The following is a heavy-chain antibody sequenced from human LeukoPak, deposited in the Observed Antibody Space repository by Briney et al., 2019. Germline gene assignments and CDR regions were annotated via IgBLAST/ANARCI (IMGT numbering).Heavy chain of an antibody. CDR2: IYYSGST. D-gene: IGHD4-11*01. V-gene: IGHV4-30-4*02. J-gene: IGHJ5*02. CDR1: GGSISSGDYY. CDR3: ARGDYSNYYWFDP. Sequence: SETLSLTCTVSGGSISSGDYYWSWIRQPPGKGLEWIGYIYYSGSTHYNPSLKSRVTISVDTSKNQFSLKLSSVTAADTAVYYCARGDYSNYYWFDPWGQGTLVTVSS.